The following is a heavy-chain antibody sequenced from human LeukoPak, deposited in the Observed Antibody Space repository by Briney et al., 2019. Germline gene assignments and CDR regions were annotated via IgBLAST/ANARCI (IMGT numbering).Heavy chain of an antibody. CDR1: GFTFSNAW. D-gene: IGHD2-15*01. CDR2: IKSKTDGGTT. V-gene: IGHV3-15*01. CDR3: TTDQVVVAATLRYSLNWFDP. Sequence: GGSLRLSCAASGFTFSNAWMSWVRQAPGKGLEWVGRIKSKTDGGTTDYAAPVKGRFTISRDDSKNTLYLQMNSLKTEDTAVYYCTTDQVVVAATLRYSLNWFDPWGQGTLVTVSS. J-gene: IGHJ5*02.